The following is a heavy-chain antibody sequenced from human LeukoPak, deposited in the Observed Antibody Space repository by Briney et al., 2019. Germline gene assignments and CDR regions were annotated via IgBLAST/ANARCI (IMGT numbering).Heavy chain of an antibody. V-gene: IGHV1-69*04. CDR1: GGTFSSYA. D-gene: IGHD6-13*01. CDR2: IIPILGIA. CDR3: AREPSYSSSWFDY. J-gene: IGHJ4*02. Sequence: SVKVSCKASGGTFSSYAISWVRQAPGQGLEWMGRIIPILGIANYAQKFQGRVTITADKSTSTAYMELSSLRSEDTAVYYCAREPSYSSSWFDYWGQGTLVTVSS.